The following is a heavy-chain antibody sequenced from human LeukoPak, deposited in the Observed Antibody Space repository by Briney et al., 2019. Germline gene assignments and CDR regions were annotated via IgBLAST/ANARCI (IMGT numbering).Heavy chain of an antibody. CDR1: GFTFSNYA. Sequence: PGRSPRLSCAASGFTFSNYAMHWVRQAPGKGLEWVAVISDDGSNKYYADSVKGRFTISRDNSKSTLYLQMNSLRAEDTGVYYCAKDGALSAASYYFDYWGQGTLVTVSS. V-gene: IGHV3-30-3*01. CDR2: ISDDGSNK. CDR3: AKDGALSAASYYFDY. D-gene: IGHD4/OR15-4a*01. J-gene: IGHJ4*02.